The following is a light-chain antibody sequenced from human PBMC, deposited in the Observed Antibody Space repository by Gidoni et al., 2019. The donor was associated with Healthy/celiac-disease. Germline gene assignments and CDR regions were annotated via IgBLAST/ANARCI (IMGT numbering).Light chain of an antibody. CDR2: AAS. Sequence: DIQITQSPSSLSASVGDRVTITCRASQSISSYLNWYQQKPGKAPKLLIYAASSLQSGVPSRFSGSGYGTDFTLTISSLQHEDFATYYCQQSYSTPRTFGQGTRLEMK. V-gene: IGKV1-39*01. CDR3: QQSYSTPRT. CDR1: QSISSY. J-gene: IGKJ5*01.